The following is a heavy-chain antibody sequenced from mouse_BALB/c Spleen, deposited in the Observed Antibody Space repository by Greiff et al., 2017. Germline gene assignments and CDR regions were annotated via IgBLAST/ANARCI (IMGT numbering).Heavy chain of an antibody. J-gene: IGHJ4*01. CDR2: ISDGGSYT. Sequence: DVHLVESGGGLVKPGGSLKLSCAASGFTFSDYYMYWVRQTPEKRLEWVATISDGGSYTYYPDSVKGRFTISRDNAKNNLYLQMSSLKSEDTAMYYCARGDGYHAMDYWGQGTSVTVSS. D-gene: IGHD2-3*01. V-gene: IGHV5-4*02. CDR1: GFTFSDYY. CDR3: ARGDGYHAMDY.